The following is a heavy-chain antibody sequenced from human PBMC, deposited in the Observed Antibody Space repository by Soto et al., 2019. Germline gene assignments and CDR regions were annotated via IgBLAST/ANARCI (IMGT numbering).Heavy chain of an antibody. CDR2: ISYDGINK. V-gene: IGHV3-30*18. J-gene: IGHJ6*02. Sequence: QGQLVESGGGVVQPGRSLRLSCVASGFTFSTYGMHWVRQAPGKGLEWVAVISYDGINKYYADSVKGRLTISRDNSKNTVYLQMNSLRGEDTAVYYCAKGQHCSTTSCYFYHYGMDVWGQGTTVAVSS. CDR1: GFTFSTYG. CDR3: AKGQHCSTTSCYFYHYGMDV. D-gene: IGHD2-2*01.